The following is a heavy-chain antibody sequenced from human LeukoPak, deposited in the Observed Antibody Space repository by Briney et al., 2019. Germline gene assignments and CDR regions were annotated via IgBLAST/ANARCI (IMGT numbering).Heavy chain of an antibody. Sequence: PSETLSLTCTVSGGSISSGGYSWSWIRQHPGKGLEWIGYIYYSGSTYYNPSLKSRVTISVDTSKNQFSLKLSSVTAADTAVYYCARRLWNYVWFDPWGQGTLVTVSS. CDR1: GGSISSGGYS. CDR2: IYYSGST. V-gene: IGHV4-31*03. J-gene: IGHJ5*02. D-gene: IGHD1-7*01. CDR3: ARRLWNYVWFDP.